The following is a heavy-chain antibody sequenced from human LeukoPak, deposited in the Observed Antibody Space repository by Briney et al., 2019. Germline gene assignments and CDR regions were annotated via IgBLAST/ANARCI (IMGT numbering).Heavy chain of an antibody. J-gene: IGHJ4*02. D-gene: IGHD2-2*01. CDR1: GFTVSSNY. CDR2: IYSGGST. V-gene: IGHV3-53*01. CDR3: AKARDIVVVPAAILFDY. Sequence: PGGSLRLSCAASGFTVSSNYMSWVRQAPGKGLEWVSVIYSGGSTYYADSVKGRFTISRDNSKNTLYLQMNSLRAEDTAVYYCAKARDIVVVPAAILFDYWGQGTLVTVSS.